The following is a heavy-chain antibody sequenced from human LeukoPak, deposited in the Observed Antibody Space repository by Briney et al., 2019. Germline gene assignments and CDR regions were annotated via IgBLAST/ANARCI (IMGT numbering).Heavy chain of an antibody. CDR1: VGSITNTNW. CDR3: AGRIGGPPS. D-gene: IGHD3-16*01. CDR2: ISHGGGT. Sequence: SGTLSLTCAVSVGSITNTNWWTWVRQPPGKGLEWIGEISHGGGTHYNPSLKNRVTISVDKANNQFSLKVTSMTAADTAVYYCAGRIGGPPSWGQGILVTVSS. V-gene: IGHV4-4*02. J-gene: IGHJ4*02.